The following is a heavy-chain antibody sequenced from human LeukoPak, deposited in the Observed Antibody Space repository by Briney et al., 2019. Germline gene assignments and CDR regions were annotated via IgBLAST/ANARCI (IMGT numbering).Heavy chain of an antibody. D-gene: IGHD2-15*01. CDR2: INHSGST. V-gene: IGHV4-34*01. CDR1: GGSFSGYF. Sequence: SETLSLTCAVYGGSFSGYFWSWIRQPPGKGLEWIGEINHSGSTYYNPSLKSRVTISVDTSKNQFSLKLSSVTAADTAVYYCARQGYCSGGSCYGGDWFDPWGQGTLVTVSS. J-gene: IGHJ5*02. CDR3: ARQGYCSGGSCYGGDWFDP.